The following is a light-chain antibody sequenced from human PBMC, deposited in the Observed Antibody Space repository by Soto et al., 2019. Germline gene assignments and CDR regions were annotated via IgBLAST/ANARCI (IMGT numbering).Light chain of an antibody. CDR1: QSVSSSY. CDR2: DTS. J-gene: IGKJ1*01. CDR3: QQCGSSPS. Sequence: EIVLTQSPGTLSLSPGERATLSCRASQSVSSSYLAWYRQKPGQAPRLLIYDTSSRATGIPDRFSGXGSGTDFTLAISRLEXEDFAVYYCQQCGSSPSFGQGTKVELK. V-gene: IGKV3-20*01.